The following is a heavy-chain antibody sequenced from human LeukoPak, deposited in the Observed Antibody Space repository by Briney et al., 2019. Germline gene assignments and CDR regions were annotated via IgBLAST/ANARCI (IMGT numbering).Heavy chain of an antibody. V-gene: IGHV3-43D*03. CDR3: AKSRTVSYYYYYYGMDV. CDR1: GFTFDDYA. J-gene: IGHJ6*02. CDR2: ISWDGGST. D-gene: IGHD4-17*01. Sequence: GGSLRLSCAASGFTFDDYAMHWVRQAPGKGLEWVSLISWDGGSTYYADSVKGRFTISRDNSKNTLYLQMNSLRAEDTAVYYCAKSRTVSYYYYYYGMDVWGQGTTVTVSS.